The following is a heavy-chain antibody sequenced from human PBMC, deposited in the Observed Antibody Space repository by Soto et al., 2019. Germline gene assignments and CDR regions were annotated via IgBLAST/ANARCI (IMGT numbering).Heavy chain of an antibody. D-gene: IGHD6-19*01. J-gene: IGHJ4*02. Sequence: QVQLVQSGAEEKKPGASVKVSCKASGYPFTGYAMHWVRQAPGQRLEWMGWINAGNGNTKYSQKFQGRVTITRDTSASTAYMELSSLRSEDTAVYYCARAVAVPADFDYWGQGTLVTVSP. CDR3: ARAVAVPADFDY. V-gene: IGHV1-3*05. CDR2: INAGNGNT. CDR1: GYPFTGYA.